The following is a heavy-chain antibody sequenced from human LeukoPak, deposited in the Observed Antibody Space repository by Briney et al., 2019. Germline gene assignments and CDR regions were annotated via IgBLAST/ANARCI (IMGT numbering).Heavy chain of an antibody. J-gene: IGHJ4*02. Sequence: PSETLSLTCTVSGGSISNDYWSWIRQPAGKGLEWIGRIFPSGNTNYNPSLRSRVTISVDTSKNQFSLKLSSVTAADTAVYYCARGRALFDWGQGTLVTVSS. CDR3: ARGRALFD. CDR2: IFPSGNT. V-gene: IGHV4-4*07. CDR1: GGSISNDY. D-gene: IGHD2-21*01.